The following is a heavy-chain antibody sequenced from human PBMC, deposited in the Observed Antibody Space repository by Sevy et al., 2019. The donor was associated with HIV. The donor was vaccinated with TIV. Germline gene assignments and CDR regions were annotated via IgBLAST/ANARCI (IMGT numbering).Heavy chain of an antibody. CDR1: GGSISSGGYY. D-gene: IGHD1-26*01. Sequence: SETLSLTCTVSGGSISSGGYYWSWIRQHPGKGLEWIGYIYYSGSTYYNPSLKSRVTISVDTSKNQFSLKLSSVTAADTAVYYCARDGIKRLDYRGQGTLVTVSS. CDR3: ARDGIKRLDY. V-gene: IGHV4-31*03. J-gene: IGHJ4*02. CDR2: IYYSGST.